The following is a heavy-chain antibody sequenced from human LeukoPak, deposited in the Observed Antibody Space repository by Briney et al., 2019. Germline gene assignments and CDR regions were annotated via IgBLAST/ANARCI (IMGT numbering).Heavy chain of an antibody. V-gene: IGHV3-7*01. J-gene: IGHJ4*02. CDR3: ARDLGSSWYYFDY. Sequence: PGGPLRLSCAASGFTFSYYWMSWVRQAPGKGLEWVANIKQDGSEKYYVDSVKGRFTISRDNAKNSLYLQMNSLRAEDTAVYYCARDLGSSWYYFDYWGQGSLVTVSS. CDR2: IKQDGSEK. CDR1: GFTFSYYW. D-gene: IGHD6-13*01.